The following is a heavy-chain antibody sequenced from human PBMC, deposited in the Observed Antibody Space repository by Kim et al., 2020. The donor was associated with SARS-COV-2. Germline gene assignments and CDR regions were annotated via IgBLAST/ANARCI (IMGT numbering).Heavy chain of an antibody. D-gene: IGHD1-20*01. V-gene: IGHV4-59*01. J-gene: IGHJ4*02. CDR3: ARGAGYKGKQYYFDY. CDR2: IYYSGST. CDR1: GGSISSYY. Sequence: SETLSLTCTVSGGSISSYYWSWIRQPPGKGLEWIGYIYYSGSTNYNPSLKSRVTVSVDTSKNQFSLKLSSVTAADTAVYYCARGAGYKGKQYYFDYWGQGTLVTVSS.